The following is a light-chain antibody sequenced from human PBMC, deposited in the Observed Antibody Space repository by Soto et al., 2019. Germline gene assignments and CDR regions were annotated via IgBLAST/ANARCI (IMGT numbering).Light chain of an antibody. V-gene: IGKV3-11*01. J-gene: IGKJ4*01. CDR2: DAS. Sequence: IVLTQSPATLSLSPGERASLSCRASQTVGKDLAWYQARPGQAPRLLIFDASTRATAVPPRFSGSRSGSDVTLTIGSLDPEDFALDYWQQRSAWPFTFGGGTSVLIK. CDR3: QQRSAWPFT. CDR1: QTVGKD.